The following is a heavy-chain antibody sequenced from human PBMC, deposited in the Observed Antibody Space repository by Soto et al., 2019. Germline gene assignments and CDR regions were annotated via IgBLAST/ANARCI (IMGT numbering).Heavy chain of an antibody. J-gene: IGHJ6*02. Sequence: SDTLSLPCTVSGCSISRYYWSWIRQPPGKGLEWIGYIYYSGSTNYNPSLKSRVTISVDTSKNQFSLKLSSVTAADTAVYYCARDRGRGYCISTSCRRGMDVWGQGTTVTVS. CDR3: ARDRGRGYCISTSCRRGMDV. V-gene: IGHV4-59*01. CDR2: IYYSGST. D-gene: IGHD2-2*01. CDR1: GCSISRYY.